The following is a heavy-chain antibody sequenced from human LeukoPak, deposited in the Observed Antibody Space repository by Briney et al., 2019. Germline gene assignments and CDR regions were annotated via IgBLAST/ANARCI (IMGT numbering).Heavy chain of an antibody. D-gene: IGHD5-18*01. CDR1: GGSFSGYY. V-gene: IGHV4-34*01. CDR3: ARGYGYSDY. Sequence: KPSETLSLNCAVYGGSFSGYYWSWIPQPPGKGVEWIGEINHSGSTNYNPSLKSRVTISVDTSKNQFSLKLSSVTAADTAVYYCARGYGYSDYWGQGTLVTVSS. CDR2: INHSGST. J-gene: IGHJ4*02.